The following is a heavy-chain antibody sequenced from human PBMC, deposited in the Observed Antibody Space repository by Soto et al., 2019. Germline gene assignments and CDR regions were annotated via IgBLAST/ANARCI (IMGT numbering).Heavy chain of an antibody. Sequence: PGGSLRLSCAASGSTFSSYAMSWVRQAPGKGLEWVSTISGSGGSTDYADSVKGRFTISRDNSNNTLYLQMNSLRAEDTAVYYCAKRGTINWFDPWGQGTLVTVSS. CDR1: GSTFSSYA. CDR3: AKRGTINWFDP. D-gene: IGHD1-1*01. V-gene: IGHV3-23*01. CDR2: ISGSGGST. J-gene: IGHJ5*02.